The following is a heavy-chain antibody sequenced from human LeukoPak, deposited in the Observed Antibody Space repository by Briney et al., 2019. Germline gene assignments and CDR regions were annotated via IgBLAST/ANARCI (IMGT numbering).Heavy chain of an antibody. CDR2: INPNSGGT. CDR3: ARDLLGANFDY. Sequence: VASVKVSCKASGYTFTGYYMHWVRQAPGQGLEWMGWINPNSGGTNYAQKFQGRVTMTRDTSISTAYMELSRLRSDDTAVYHCARDLLGANFDYWGQGTLVTVSS. D-gene: IGHD2-15*01. CDR1: GYTFTGYY. V-gene: IGHV1-2*02. J-gene: IGHJ4*02.